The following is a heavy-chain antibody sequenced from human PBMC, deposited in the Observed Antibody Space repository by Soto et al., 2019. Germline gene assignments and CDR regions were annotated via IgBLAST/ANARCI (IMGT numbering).Heavy chain of an antibody. V-gene: IGHV5-10-1*01. CDR1: GYSFTSYW. Sequence: RGESLKISCKGSGYSFTSYWISWVRQMPGKGLEWMGRIGPSDSYTNYSPSFQGHVTISADKSISTAYLQWSSLKASDTAMYYCARSAAAAGTLNYYYGMDVWGQGTTVTVSS. J-gene: IGHJ6*02. CDR3: ARSAAAAGTLNYYYGMDV. CDR2: IGPSDSYT. D-gene: IGHD6-13*01.